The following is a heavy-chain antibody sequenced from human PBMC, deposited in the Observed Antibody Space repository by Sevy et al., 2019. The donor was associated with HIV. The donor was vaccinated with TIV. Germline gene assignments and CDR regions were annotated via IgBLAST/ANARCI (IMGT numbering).Heavy chain of an antibody. Sequence: ASVKVSCKASGDTFSIYGISWVRQAPGQGLEWMGGIIPLFDTTNNAQKFHDRVTFTADESTSTAYMELSSLRSEDTAMYYCARAFPNILTGYYDYWGRGTLVTVSS. CDR3: ARAFPNILTGYYDY. J-gene: IGHJ4*02. V-gene: IGHV1-69*13. CDR1: GDTFSIYG. CDR2: IIPLFDTT. D-gene: IGHD3-9*01.